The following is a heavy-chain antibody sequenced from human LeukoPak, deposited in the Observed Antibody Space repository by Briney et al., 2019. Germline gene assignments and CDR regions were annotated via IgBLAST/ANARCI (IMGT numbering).Heavy chain of an antibody. CDR3: ARRSNYRYYYYYMDV. CDR1: GFSFSSYW. Sequence: GGSLRLSCAASGFSFSSYWMSWVRQAPGKGLEWVANIKEDGSEKNYVDSVKGRFTISRDNAKTSLDLQMNSLRAEDTAVYYCARRSNYRYYYYYMDVWGKGTTVTVSS. D-gene: IGHD4-11*01. V-gene: IGHV3-7*01. CDR2: IKEDGSEK. J-gene: IGHJ6*03.